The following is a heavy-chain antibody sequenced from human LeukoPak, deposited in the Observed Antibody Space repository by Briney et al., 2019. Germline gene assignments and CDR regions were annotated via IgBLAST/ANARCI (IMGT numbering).Heavy chain of an antibody. Sequence: SETLSLTCAVYGGSFSGFYWSWIRQPPGKGLEWIGEINHSGGTNYNPSLKSRVTISVDTSKDQFSLKLSSVTAADAAVYYCARADYYDSSGYGGSWGQGTLVTVSS. D-gene: IGHD3-22*01. CDR1: GGSFSGFY. CDR2: INHSGGT. V-gene: IGHV4-34*01. CDR3: ARADYYDSSGYGGS. J-gene: IGHJ4*02.